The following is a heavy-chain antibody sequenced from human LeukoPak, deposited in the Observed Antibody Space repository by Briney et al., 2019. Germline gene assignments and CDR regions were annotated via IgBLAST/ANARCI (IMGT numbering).Heavy chain of an antibody. CDR1: GFTFRNYA. V-gene: IGHV3-23*01. Sequence: GGSLRLSCAASGFTFRNYAMSWVRQAPGKGLEWVSSISGNGDTTYYADSVEGRFTISRDNSKNTLDLQMSSLRADDTAVYYCAKATLNCSGGSCYSRFDPWGQGTLVTVSS. D-gene: IGHD2-15*01. CDR2: ISGNGDTT. J-gene: IGHJ5*02. CDR3: AKATLNCSGGSCYSRFDP.